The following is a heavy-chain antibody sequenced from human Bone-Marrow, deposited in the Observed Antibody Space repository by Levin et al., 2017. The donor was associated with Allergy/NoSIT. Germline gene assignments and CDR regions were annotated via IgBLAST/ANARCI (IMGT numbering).Heavy chain of an antibody. CDR1: GYDFNNYW. D-gene: IGHD6-13*01. Sequence: ASVKVSCKGSGYDFNNYWIGWVRQMPGKGLEWMGIFDPDDSDTKYSPSFQGQVTISVDRSISTAYLHWNSLKASDTAMYYCARQPGITEGGAVMDYWGQGTHVTVSS. V-gene: IGHV5-51*01. J-gene: IGHJ4*02. CDR2: FDPDDSDT. CDR3: ARQPGITEGGAVMDY.